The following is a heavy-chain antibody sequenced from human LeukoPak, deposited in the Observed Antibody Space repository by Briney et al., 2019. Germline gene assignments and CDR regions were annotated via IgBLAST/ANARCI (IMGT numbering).Heavy chain of an antibody. CDR1: GYTFTGYY. J-gene: IGHJ6*03. CDR3: ARVGVPQYYYYYMDV. CDR2: VIPIFGTA. V-gene: IGHV1-69*06. Sequence: GASVKVSCKASGYTFTGYYMHWVRQAPGQGLEWMGGVIPIFGTANYAQKFQGRVTITADKSTSTAYMELSSLRSEDTAVYYCARVGVPQYYYYYMDVWGKGTTVTVSS.